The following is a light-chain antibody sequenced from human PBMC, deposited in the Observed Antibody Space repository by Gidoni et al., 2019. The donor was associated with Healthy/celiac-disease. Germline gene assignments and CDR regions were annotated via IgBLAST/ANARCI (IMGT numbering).Light chain of an antibody. V-gene: IGKV1-39*01. J-gene: IGKJ4*01. CDR1: QSISSY. CDR3: QQSYSTPPT. Sequence: DIQLTQYPSSLSASVGDRVTITCRASQSISSYLNWYQQKPGKAPKLLIYAASSLQSGVPSRFSGSGSATDFTLTISSLQPEDFATYYCQQSYSTPPTFGGGTKVEIK. CDR2: AAS.